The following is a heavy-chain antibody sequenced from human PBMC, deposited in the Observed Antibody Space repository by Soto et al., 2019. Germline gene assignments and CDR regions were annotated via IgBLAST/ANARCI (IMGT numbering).Heavy chain of an antibody. CDR2: ISGNGAET. CDR1: GFPFSSYA. V-gene: IGHV3-23*01. J-gene: IGHJ3*01. CDR3: ATWHEREHAYDV. D-gene: IGHD1-1*01. Sequence: EVQLLESGGGLVQPGGSVRLSCAASGFPFSSYAMSWVRQAPGKGLEWVSAISGNGAETSYAASVRGRFTISRDNSRDTLYLQMNDLRPADTAVYYCATWHEREHAYDVWGQGTTVTVSS.